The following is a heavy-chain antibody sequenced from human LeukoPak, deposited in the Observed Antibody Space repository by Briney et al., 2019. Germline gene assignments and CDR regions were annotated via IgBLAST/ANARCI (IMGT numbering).Heavy chain of an antibody. CDR1: GFSFSSYA. D-gene: IGHD3-3*01. CDR2: ISGSGGST. CDR3: AKDGDSHAFDI. V-gene: IGHV3-23*01. Sequence: GGSLRLSCAASGFSFSSYAMGWVRQAPGKGLEWVSTISGSGGSTYYADPVKGRFTISRDNSKNTLYLQMNSLRAEDTAVYYCAKDGDSHAFDIWGQGTMVTVSS. J-gene: IGHJ3*02.